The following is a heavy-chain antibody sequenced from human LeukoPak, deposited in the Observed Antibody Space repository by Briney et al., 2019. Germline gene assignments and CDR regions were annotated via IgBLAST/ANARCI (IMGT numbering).Heavy chain of an antibody. V-gene: IGHV4-34*01. CDR1: GGSFSGYY. D-gene: IGHD6-13*01. CDR2: INHSGST. Sequence: SETRSLTWAVYGGSFSGYYWSWIRQPPGKGLEWIGEINHSGSTNYNPSLKSRVTISVDTSKNQFSLKLSSVTAADTAAYYCARGGSSWYRRVDYWGQGTLVTVSS. J-gene: IGHJ4*02. CDR3: ARGGSSWYRRVDY.